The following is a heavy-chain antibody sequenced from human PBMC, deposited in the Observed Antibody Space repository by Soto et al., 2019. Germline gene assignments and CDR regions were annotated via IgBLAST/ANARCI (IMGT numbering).Heavy chain of an antibody. CDR3: ARWGTWGYYYGSGGGMDV. CDR2: IYYSGST. CDR1: CGSISSSSYY. V-gene: IGHV4-39*01. D-gene: IGHD3-10*01. Sequence: WETLSLTCTVSCGSISSSSYYWGWIRQPPGKGLEWIGSIYYSGSTYYNPSLKSRVTISVDTSKNQFSLKLSSVTAADTAVYYCARWGTWGYYYGSGGGMDVWGQGTTVTVSS. J-gene: IGHJ6*02.